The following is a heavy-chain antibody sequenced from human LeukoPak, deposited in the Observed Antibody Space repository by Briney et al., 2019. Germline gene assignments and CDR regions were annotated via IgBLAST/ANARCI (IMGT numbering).Heavy chain of an antibody. CDR3: ARAHSTSWYFDY. CDR2: IYYSGST. CDR1: GFTFRTFG. V-gene: IGHV4-59*08. D-gene: IGHD6-13*01. J-gene: IGHJ4*02. Sequence: GSLRLSCSASGFTFRTFGMHWVRQAPGQGLEWIGYIYYSGSTNYDPSLKSRVAISVDTSKNQFSLKLSSVTAADTAVYYCARAHSTSWYFDYWGQGTLVTVSS.